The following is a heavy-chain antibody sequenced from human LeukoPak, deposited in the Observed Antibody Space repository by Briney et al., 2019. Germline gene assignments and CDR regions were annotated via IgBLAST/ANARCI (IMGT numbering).Heavy chain of an antibody. CDR2: IYYSGST. J-gene: IGHJ3*02. CDR1: GGSFSGYY. Sequence: MSSETLSLTCAVYGGSFSGYYWSWIRQPPGKGLEWIGYIYYSGSTNYNPSLKSRVTISVDTSKNQFSLKLSSVTAADTAVYYCARVYYYDSSGHHRPHDAFDIWGQGTMVTVSS. V-gene: IGHV4-59*08. CDR3: ARVYYYDSSGHHRPHDAFDI. D-gene: IGHD3-22*01.